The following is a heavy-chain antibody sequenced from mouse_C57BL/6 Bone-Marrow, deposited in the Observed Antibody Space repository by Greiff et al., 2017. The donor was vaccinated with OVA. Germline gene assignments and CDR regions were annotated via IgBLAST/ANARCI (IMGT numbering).Heavy chain of an antibody. CDR2: FYPGSGSI. D-gene: IGHD2-4*01. J-gene: IGHJ2*01. Sequence: QVQLKESGAELVKPGASVKLSCKASGYTFTEYTIHWVKQRPGQGLEWIGWFYPGSGSIKYNEKFKDKATLTADKSSSTVYMELSRLTSEDSAVYFCARHEDGYDYVPYFDYWGQGTTLTVSS. V-gene: IGHV1-62-2*01. CDR1: GYTFTEYT. CDR3: ARHEDGYDYVPYFDY.